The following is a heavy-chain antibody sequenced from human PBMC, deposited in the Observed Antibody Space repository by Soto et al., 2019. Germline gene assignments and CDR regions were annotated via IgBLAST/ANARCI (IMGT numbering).Heavy chain of an antibody. CDR3: ARSWIAVPGTFQH. Sequence: SETLSLTCTVSGDPVSSSSYYWGWIRQPPGKGLEWIGSIYYSGYTYYNPSLKSRVTISVDTSKNQFSLKLISVTAADTAVYYCARSWIAVPGTFQHWGQGTLVTVSS. CDR2: IYYSGYT. CDR1: GDPVSSSSYY. J-gene: IGHJ1*01. D-gene: IGHD6-19*01. V-gene: IGHV4-39*01.